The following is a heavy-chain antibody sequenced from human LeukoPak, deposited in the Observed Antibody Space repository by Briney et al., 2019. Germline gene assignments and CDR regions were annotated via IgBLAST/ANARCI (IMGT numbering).Heavy chain of an antibody. Sequence: SETLSLTCTVSGGSISSYYWSWIRQPPGKGLEWIGYIYYSGGTNYNPSLKSRVTISVDTSKNQFSLKLSSVTAADTAVYYCARWGEYGSGSYYNQVPNWFDPWGQGTLVTVSS. J-gene: IGHJ5*02. D-gene: IGHD3-10*01. CDR3: ARWGEYGSGSYYNQVPNWFDP. CDR1: GGSISSYY. CDR2: IYYSGGT. V-gene: IGHV4-59*01.